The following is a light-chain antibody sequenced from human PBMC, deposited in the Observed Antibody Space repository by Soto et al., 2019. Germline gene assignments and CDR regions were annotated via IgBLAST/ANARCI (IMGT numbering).Light chain of an antibody. CDR3: SSYAGSNNYV. CDR2: EVS. CDR1: NNEIGGYNY. J-gene: IGLJ1*01. V-gene: IGLV2-8*01. Sequence: QSVLTQPPSASGSPGQSVTISCTGTNNEIGGYNYVSWYQQHPGKAPKLMIYEVSKRPSGVPDRFSGSKSGNTASLTFSGLQAEDEADYYCSSYAGSNNYVFGSGTKVTVL.